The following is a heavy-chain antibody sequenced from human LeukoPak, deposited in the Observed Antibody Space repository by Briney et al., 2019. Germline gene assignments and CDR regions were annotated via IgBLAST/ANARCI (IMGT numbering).Heavy chain of an antibody. CDR2: ISYDGTNK. V-gene: IGHV3-30*04. CDR3: ARGATMVRGVIISPHSLDY. J-gene: IGHJ4*02. Sequence: PGGSLRLSCAASGFTLSSYAMHWVRQAPGKGLEWVAVISYDGTNKFYADSVKGRFTISRDNSKNTLYLQMNSLRAEDTALYYCARGATMVRGVIISPHSLDYWGQGTLVTVSS. D-gene: IGHD3-10*01. CDR1: GFTLSSYA.